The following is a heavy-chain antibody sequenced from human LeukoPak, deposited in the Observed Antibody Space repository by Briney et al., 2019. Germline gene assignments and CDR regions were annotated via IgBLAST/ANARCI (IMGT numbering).Heavy chain of an antibody. CDR3: AREGYSPY. D-gene: IGHD6-13*01. CDR2: ISGSGDNT. Sequence: GGSLRLSCAASGFTFSSFAMTWVRQAPGKGLEWVSGISGSGDNTYYADSVKGRFTISRDNSKNTLYLLMNSLRAEDTAAYYCAREGYSPYWGQGTLVTVSS. V-gene: IGHV3-23*01. J-gene: IGHJ4*02. CDR1: GFTFSSFA.